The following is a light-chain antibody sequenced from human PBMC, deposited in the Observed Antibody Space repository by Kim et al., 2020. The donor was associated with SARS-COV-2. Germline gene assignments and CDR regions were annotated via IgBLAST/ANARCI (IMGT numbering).Light chain of an antibody. CDR3: QTWGTGIWV. J-gene: IGLJ3*02. V-gene: IGLV4-69*01. Sequence: ASVKLTWTRSSGHSSYVITWHQQQPEKGPRYLMNVNSDGSHNRGDGIPDRFSGSSSGAERYLTISSLQSEDEADYYCQTWGTGIWVFGGGTQLTVL. CDR2: VNSDGSH. CDR1: SGHSSYV.